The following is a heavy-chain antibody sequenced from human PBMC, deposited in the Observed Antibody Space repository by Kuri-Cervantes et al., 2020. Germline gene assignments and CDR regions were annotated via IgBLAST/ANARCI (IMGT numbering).Heavy chain of an antibody. Sequence: ESLKISCTVSGGSISSSSYYWGWIRQPPGKGLEWIGSIYYSGSTYYNPSLKSRVTISVDTSKNQFSLKLSSVTAADTAVYYCARHFDPEQWLASNWFDPWGRGTLVTVSS. V-gene: IGHV4-39*01. J-gene: IGHJ5*02. CDR1: GGSISSSSYY. CDR3: ARHFDPEQWLASNWFDP. CDR2: IYYSGST. D-gene: IGHD6-19*01.